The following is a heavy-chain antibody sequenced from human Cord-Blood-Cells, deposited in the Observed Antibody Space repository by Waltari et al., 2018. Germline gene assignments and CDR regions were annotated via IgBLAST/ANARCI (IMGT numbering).Heavy chain of an antibody. CDR1: GGSISSGGYY. CDR3: ARESLGDQRGDGAFDI. D-gene: IGHD2-21*01. V-gene: IGHV4-31*03. J-gene: IGHJ3*02. CDR2: IYYSGST. Sequence: QVQLQESGPGLVKPSQTLSLTCPVSGGSISSGGYYWSWIRQPPGKGLEWIGYIYYSGSTYYNPSLKSRVTISVDTSKNQFSLKLSSVTAADTAVYYCARESLGDQRGDGAFDIWGQGTMVTVSS.